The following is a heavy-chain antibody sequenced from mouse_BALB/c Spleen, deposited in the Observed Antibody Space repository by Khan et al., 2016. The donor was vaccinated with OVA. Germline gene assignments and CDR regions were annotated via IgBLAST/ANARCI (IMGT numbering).Heavy chain of an antibody. D-gene: IGHD2-10*01. V-gene: IGHV2-6-1*01. J-gene: IGHJ4*01. CDR3: ARQPYYHYNIMDY. Sequence: QVQLQQSGPGLVAPSQSLSITCTISGFSLTNYGVHWVRQPPGKGLEWLVVIWSDGSTTYNSALNSRLTTSNDNTESQVFLKMNSRQTDDTAMYFCARQPYYHYNIMDYWGQGTSVTVSS. CDR2: IWSDGST. CDR1: GFSLTNYG.